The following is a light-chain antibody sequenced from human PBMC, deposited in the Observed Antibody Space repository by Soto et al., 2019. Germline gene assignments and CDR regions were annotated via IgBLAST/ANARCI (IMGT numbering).Light chain of an antibody. CDR2: DVN. CDR1: SSDVGGYNY. CDR3: CSYTPSSTYV. V-gene: IGLV2-14*03. J-gene: IGLJ1*01. Sequence: QSALTQPASVSGSPGQSIAISCTGTSSDVGGYNYVSWYQQHPGKAPKLMIYDVNNRPSGVSNRFSGSKSGNTASLTISGLQAEDEADYYCCSYTPSSTYVSGTGTKVTVL.